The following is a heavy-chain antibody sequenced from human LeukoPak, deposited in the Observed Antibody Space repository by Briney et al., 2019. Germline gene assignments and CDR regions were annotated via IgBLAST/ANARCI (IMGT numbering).Heavy chain of an antibody. CDR3: ARDVGGTLDY. V-gene: IGHV3-7*05. J-gene: IGHJ4*02. CDR1: GLTFNSFW. Sequence: HPGGSLRISCAASGLTFNSFWMAWVGQAPGKGSEWVANIKQDGSQTNHVDSVKGRFTISRDNAKDSLYLQMNSLRAEDTAVYYCARDVGGTLDYWGQGTLVTVSS. CDR2: IKQDGSQT. D-gene: IGHD1-26*01.